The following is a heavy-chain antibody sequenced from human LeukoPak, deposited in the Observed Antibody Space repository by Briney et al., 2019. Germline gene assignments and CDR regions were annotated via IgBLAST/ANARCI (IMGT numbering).Heavy chain of an antibody. J-gene: IGHJ4*02. Sequence: ASVKVSCKASGYTFTIYYMHWVRQAPGQGLEWMGIINPSGGSTSYAQKFQGRVTMTRDTSISTAYMELSRLRSDDTAVYYCARTVGGRYFDYWGQGTLVTVSS. CDR3: ARTVGGRYFDY. V-gene: IGHV1-46*01. D-gene: IGHD1-26*01. CDR2: INPSGGST. CDR1: GYTFTIYY.